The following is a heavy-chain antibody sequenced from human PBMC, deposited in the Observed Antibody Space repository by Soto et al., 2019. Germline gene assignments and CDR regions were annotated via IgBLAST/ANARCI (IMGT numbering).Heavy chain of an antibody. CDR1: GFTFSSYA. CDR3: ALSGAYYYYYMDV. D-gene: IGHD3-10*01. CDR2: ISGSGGST. J-gene: IGHJ6*03. Sequence: GGSLRLSCAASGFTFSSYAMSWVRQAPGKGLEWVSAISGSGGSTYYADSVKGRFTISRDNSKNTLYLQMNSLRAEDTAVYYCALSGAYYYYYMDVWGKGTTVTVSS. V-gene: IGHV3-23*01.